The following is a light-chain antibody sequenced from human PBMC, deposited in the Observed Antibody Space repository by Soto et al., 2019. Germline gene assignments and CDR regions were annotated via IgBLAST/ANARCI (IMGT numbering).Light chain of an antibody. CDR3: QQYDSIPYT. CDR2: KAS. J-gene: IGKJ2*01. V-gene: IGKV1-5*03. CDR1: QTINSW. Sequence: DIQMTQSPSTLSASVRDRVTITCRASQTINSWLAWYPQRPGKAPRLLIYKASTLDSGVPSRFSGSGSGTEFTLTISTLQPDDFATYYCQQYDSIPYTFGQGTKLDSK.